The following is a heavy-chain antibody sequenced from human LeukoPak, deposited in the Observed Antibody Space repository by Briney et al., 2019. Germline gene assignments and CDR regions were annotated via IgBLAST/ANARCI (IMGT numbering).Heavy chain of an antibody. D-gene: IGHD3-22*01. CDR1: GGTFSSYA. V-gene: IGHV1-69*05. J-gene: IGHJ6*02. CDR2: IIPLFGTA. Sequence: SVTVSCTASGGTFSSYAISWVRQAPGQGLEWMGGIIPLFGTANHAQKFQGRVTITTDESTSTAYMELSSLRSEDTAVYYCAREADSSGYYRYYYYGMDVWGQGTTVTVSS. CDR3: AREADSSGYYRYYYYGMDV.